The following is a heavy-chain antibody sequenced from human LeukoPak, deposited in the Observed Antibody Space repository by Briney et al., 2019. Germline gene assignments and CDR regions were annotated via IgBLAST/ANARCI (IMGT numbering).Heavy chain of an antibody. CDR1: GFIFSDYG. V-gene: IGHV3-33*08. J-gene: IGHJ4*02. CDR3: ARDAEELAAAGPLDY. CDR2: IWNGGSNK. Sequence: GGSLRLSCVASGFIFSDYGMHWVRQAPGKGLEWVAVIWNGGSNKCYGDSVRGRSTISRDNSKNTVYLQMNSLRAEDTAVYYCARDAEELAAAGPLDYWGQGTLVTVSS. D-gene: IGHD6-13*01.